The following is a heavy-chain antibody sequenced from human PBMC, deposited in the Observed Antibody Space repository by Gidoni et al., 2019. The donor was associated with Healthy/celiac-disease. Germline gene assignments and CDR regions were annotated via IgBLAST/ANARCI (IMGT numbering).Heavy chain of an antibody. V-gene: IGHV3-43*01. J-gene: IGHJ4*02. CDR1: GFTFDDYT. Sequence: EVQLVESGGVVVQPGGSLRLPCAASGFTFDDYTMHWVRQAPGKGLEWVSLISWDGGSTYYADSVKGRFTISRDNSKNSLYLQMNSLRTEDTALYYCAKDSSGYYLDYWGQGTLVTVSS. CDR3: AKDSSGYYLDY. CDR2: ISWDGGST. D-gene: IGHD3-22*01.